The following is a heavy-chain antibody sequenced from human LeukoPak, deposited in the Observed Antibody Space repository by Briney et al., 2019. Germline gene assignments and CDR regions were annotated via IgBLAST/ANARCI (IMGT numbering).Heavy chain of an antibody. Sequence: GGSLRLSCAASGFTFSSYAMHWVRQAPGKGLEWVAVISYDGSNKYYADSVKGRFTISRDNSKNTLYLQMNSLRAEDTAVYYCASILGYGVFDHWGQGILVTVSS. CDR2: ISYDGSNK. CDR3: ASILGYGVFDH. D-gene: IGHD4-17*01. J-gene: IGHJ5*02. CDR1: GFTFSSYA. V-gene: IGHV3-30*04.